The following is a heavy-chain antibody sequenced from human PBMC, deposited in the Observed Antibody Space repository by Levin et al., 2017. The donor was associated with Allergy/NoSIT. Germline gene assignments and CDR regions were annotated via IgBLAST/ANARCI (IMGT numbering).Heavy chain of an antibody. V-gene: IGHV3-21*01. CDR3: ASSPNDIVVVPAAILNWFDP. Sequence: GESLKISCAASGFTFSSYSMNWVRQAPGKGLEWVSSISSSSSYIYYADSVKGRFTISRDNAKNSLYLQMNSLRAEDTAVYYCASSPNDIVVVPAAILNWFDPWGQGTLVTVSS. J-gene: IGHJ5*02. CDR2: ISSSSSYI. D-gene: IGHD2-2*01. CDR1: GFTFSSYS.